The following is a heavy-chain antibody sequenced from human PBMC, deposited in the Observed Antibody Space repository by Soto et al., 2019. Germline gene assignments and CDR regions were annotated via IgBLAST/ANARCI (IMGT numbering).Heavy chain of an antibody. Sequence: PGGSLRLSCTASGFTFSTYWMTWVRQAPGNGLEWVANINQDESAEYYVDSVKGRFTISRDNSKNTLYLQMNSLRAEDTAVYYCAKDSYYHDTSGYYIFDYWGQGTLVTVSS. CDR3: AKDSYYHDTSGYYIFDY. CDR2: INQDESAE. V-gene: IGHV3-7*01. J-gene: IGHJ4*02. D-gene: IGHD3-22*01. CDR1: GFTFSTYW.